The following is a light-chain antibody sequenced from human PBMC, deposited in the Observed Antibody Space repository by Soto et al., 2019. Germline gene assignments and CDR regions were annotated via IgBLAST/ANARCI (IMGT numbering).Light chain of an antibody. CDR2: DAS. J-gene: IGKJ4*01. V-gene: IGKV3-11*01. Sequence: EIVLTHSPGALSLCPWEIATLSCRASQTVSHYLAWYQQKPGQAPRLRIYDASNRATGIPARFSGSGSGTDSTLTISSLEPEDFAVYYWQQRSNWTTPLTLGGGTKVDIK. CDR3: QQRSNWTTPLT. CDR1: QTVSHY.